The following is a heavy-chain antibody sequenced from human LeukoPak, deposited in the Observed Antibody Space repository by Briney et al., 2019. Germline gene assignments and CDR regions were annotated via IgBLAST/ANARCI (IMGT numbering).Heavy chain of an antibody. CDR3: VSHSDTLTSYSFDY. CDR2: LHSGGNR. J-gene: IGHJ4*02. CDR1: GYTVSSNN. D-gene: IGHD3-9*01. V-gene: IGHV3-53*01. Sequence: GGSLRLSCVASGYTVSSNNMSWVRQALRKGLELVSILHSGGNRYYADSVQGRVTISCHNSKTTPRLLMNSMSSVDKAVYYCVSHSDTLTSYSFDYWGQGTLVTVSS.